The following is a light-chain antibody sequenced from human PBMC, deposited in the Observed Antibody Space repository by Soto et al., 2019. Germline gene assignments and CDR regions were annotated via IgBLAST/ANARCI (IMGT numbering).Light chain of an antibody. J-gene: IGLJ3*02. V-gene: IGLV1-40*01. CDR3: QSYDNSLSGSRV. CDR2: GND. CDR1: SSNIGAGYD. Sequence: QSVLTQPPSVSGAPGQRVTISCTGSSSNIGAGYDVHWYQHLPGTAPKLLIYGNDNRPSGVPDRFSGSKSGTSASRAITGLQAGEESDYYCQSYDNSLSGSRVFGGGSKLTVL.